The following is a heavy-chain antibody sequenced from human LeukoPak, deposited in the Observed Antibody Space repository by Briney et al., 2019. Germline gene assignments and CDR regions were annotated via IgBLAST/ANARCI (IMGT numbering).Heavy chain of an antibody. V-gene: IGHV1-18*01. Sequence: ASVKVPCKASGYTFTSYGISWVRQAPGQGLEWMGWISAYNGNTNYAQKLQGRVTMTTDTSTSTAYMELRSLRSDDTAVYYCARAAYYYDSSPNWLDPWGQGTLVTVSS. CDR2: ISAYNGNT. D-gene: IGHD3-22*01. CDR1: GYTFTSYG. CDR3: ARAAYYYDSSPNWLDP. J-gene: IGHJ5*02.